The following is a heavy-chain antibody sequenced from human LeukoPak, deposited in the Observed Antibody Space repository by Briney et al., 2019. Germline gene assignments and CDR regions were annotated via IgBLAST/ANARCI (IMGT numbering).Heavy chain of an antibody. J-gene: IGHJ4*02. CDR3: ARNGGNSDFDY. D-gene: IGHD4-23*01. V-gene: IGHV4-4*02. CDR1: GGSISSSNW. CDR2: IYHSGST. Sequence: SETLSLTCAVSGGSISSSNWWSWARQPPGKGLEWIGEIYHSGSTNYNPSLKSRVSISVDKSKNQFSLKLNSVTAADTAVYYCARNGGNSDFDYWGQGTLVTVSS.